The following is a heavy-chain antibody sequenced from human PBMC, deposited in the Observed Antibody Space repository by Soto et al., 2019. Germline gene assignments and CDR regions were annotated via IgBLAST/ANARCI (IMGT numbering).Heavy chain of an antibody. V-gene: IGHV3-74*01. D-gene: IGHD3-22*01. Sequence: EVQLVESGGGLVQPGGSLRLSCAASGFTSSSYWIHWVRQAPGKGLVWVSRISNDGSSTNSADSVKGRFTISRDNTKNTVNLQMNSLRAEDTAVYYCARDTYYYDSSDHFSADAFDIWGQGTMVTVSS. CDR2: ISNDGSST. CDR3: ARDTYYYDSSDHFSADAFDI. J-gene: IGHJ3*02. CDR1: GFTSSSYW.